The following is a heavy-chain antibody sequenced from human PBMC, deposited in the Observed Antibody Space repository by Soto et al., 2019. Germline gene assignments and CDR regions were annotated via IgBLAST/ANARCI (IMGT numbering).Heavy chain of an antibody. Sequence: PGGSLRLSCAASGFTFSDYGLHCVRQAPGKGLEWVAVIWHDRSNKYYADSVNGRFTIYTDNSKNTLYLQMNSLRAEDTAVYYCAREYDYGPNYYYYGMDVWGQGTTVTVSS. CDR2: IWHDRSNK. J-gene: IGHJ6*02. CDR3: AREYDYGPNYYYYGMDV. CDR1: GFTFSDYG. V-gene: IGHV3-33*01. D-gene: IGHD4-17*01.